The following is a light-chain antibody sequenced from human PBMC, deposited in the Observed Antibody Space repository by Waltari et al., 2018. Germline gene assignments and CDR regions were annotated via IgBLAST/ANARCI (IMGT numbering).Light chain of an antibody. V-gene: IGLV2-11*01. CDR2: GVS. J-gene: IGLJ3*02. CDR3: CSYAGSDIWV. CDR1: SSAVGPYDL. Sequence: QSALTQPRSVSGSPGQSVPIPCAGTSSAVGPYDLVSCYQQHPGKAPKVMIYGVSNRPSGVPDRFAGSKSSNTASLTISGLQAEDEADYYCCSYAGSDIWVFGGGTKLTVL.